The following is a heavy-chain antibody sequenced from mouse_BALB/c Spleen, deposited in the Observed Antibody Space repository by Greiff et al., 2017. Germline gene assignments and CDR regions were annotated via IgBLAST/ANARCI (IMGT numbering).Heavy chain of an antibody. CDR3: ARHDGYLYDY. CDR1: GFTFSSYY. Sequence: EVKLVESGGGLVKLGGSLRLSCAASGFTFSSYYMSWVRQTPEKRLELVAAINSNGGSTYYPDTVKGRFTISRDNAKNTLYLQMSSLKSEDTALYYCARHDGYLYDYWGQGTTLTVSS. J-gene: IGHJ2*01. CDR2: INSNGGST. D-gene: IGHD2-3*01. V-gene: IGHV5-6-2*01.